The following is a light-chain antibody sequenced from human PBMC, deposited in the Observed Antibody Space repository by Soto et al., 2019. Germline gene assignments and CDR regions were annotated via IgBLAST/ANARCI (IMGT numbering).Light chain of an antibody. J-gene: IGKJ5*01. Sequence: TRSTDSLAVSLGERATINCKSSDSVLYSSNNKNYLAWYQQKPGKAPKLLIYAASSLQSGVPSRFSGSGSGTDFTLTISSLQPEDFATYYCQQSYSTPITFGQGTRLEI. CDR3: QQSYSTPIT. CDR2: AAS. V-gene: IGKV4-1*01. CDR1: DSVLYSSNNKNY.